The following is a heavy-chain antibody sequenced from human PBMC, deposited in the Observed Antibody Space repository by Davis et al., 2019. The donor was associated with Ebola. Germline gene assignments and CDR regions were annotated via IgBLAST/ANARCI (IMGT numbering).Heavy chain of an antibody. V-gene: IGHV3-7*01. D-gene: IGHD2-15*01. CDR3: ARGVFVYCSGGSCYGNRVWYFDL. Sequence: PSETLSLTCAASGFTFSSYWMSWVRQAPGKGLEWVANIKQDGSEKYYVDSVKGRFTISRDNAKNSLYLQMNSLRAEDTAVYYCARGVFVYCSGGSCYGNRVWYFDLWGRGTLVTVSS. J-gene: IGHJ2*01. CDR1: GFTFSSYW. CDR2: IKQDGSEK.